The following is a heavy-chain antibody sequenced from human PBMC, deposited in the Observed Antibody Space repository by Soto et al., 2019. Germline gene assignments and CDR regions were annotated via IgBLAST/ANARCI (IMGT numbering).Heavy chain of an antibody. Sequence: GGSLRLSCAASGFTFDNYAMHWVRQAPGKGLEWVSGISWNSNTIAYADSVKGRFTISRDDAKNSLYLQMNSLRAEDTAVYYCARDLRKQQPPGAFDIWGQGTMVTVSS. CDR3: ARDLRKQQPPGAFDI. CDR2: ISWNSNTI. V-gene: IGHV3-9*01. D-gene: IGHD6-13*01. J-gene: IGHJ3*02. CDR1: GFTFDNYA.